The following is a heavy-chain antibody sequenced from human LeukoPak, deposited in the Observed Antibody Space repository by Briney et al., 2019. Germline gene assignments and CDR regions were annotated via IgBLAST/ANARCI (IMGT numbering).Heavy chain of an antibody. Sequence: GGSLRLSCAASGFTFSDYSMNGVRKAPGKGLDWVSSISGTSTYILYADSVKDRFTIHRDNARNSLYLQMNSLRAEDTAVYYCARFETVAAKPIEHWGPGTLVTVSS. D-gene: IGHD6-19*01. CDR2: ISGTSTYI. J-gene: IGHJ1*01. CDR1: GFTFSDYS. V-gene: IGHV3-21*01. CDR3: ARFETVAAKPIEH.